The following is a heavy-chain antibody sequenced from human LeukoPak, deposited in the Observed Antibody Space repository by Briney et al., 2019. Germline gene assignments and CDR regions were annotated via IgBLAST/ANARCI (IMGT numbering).Heavy chain of an antibody. V-gene: IGHV3-7*01. D-gene: IGHD3-10*01. CDR3: ARRYGSGSYYKWYFDY. CDR2: IKTDGSEK. Sequence: GGSLRLSCEGSGFTFSNYWMGWVRQAPGKGLQWVANIKTDGSEKYYVDSVKGRFTISRDNAKNSLYLQMNSLRAEDTAVYYCARRYGSGSYYKWYFDYWGQGTLVTVSS. CDR1: GFTFSNYW. J-gene: IGHJ4*02.